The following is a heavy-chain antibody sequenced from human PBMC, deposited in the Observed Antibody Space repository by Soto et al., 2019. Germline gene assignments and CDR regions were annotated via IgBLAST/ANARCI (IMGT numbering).Heavy chain of an antibody. Sequence: QVQLQESGPGLVKTSETLSLTCTVSGQSIGSYYWSWIRQSPGKGPEWIGYIFYTGSTNYNPSLQTQATISIATSKNHFSLLLPSLTAADTAVYYCARHGGYNYNFDFWGQGTLVTVSS. CDR1: GQSIGSYY. CDR2: IFYTGST. CDR3: ARHGGYNYNFDF. V-gene: IGHV4-59*08. J-gene: IGHJ4*02. D-gene: IGHD1-1*01.